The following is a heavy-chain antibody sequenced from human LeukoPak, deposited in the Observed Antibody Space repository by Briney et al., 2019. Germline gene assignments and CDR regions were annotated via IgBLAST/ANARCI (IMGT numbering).Heavy chain of an antibody. CDR3: ATSGFGSGSYYAAFDY. CDR2: INVSGGST. D-gene: IGHD3-10*01. CDR1: GFTFSSYA. Sequence: AVGSLRLSSAASGFTFSSYAVSCVCQAPGKGLEWVSVINVSGGSTYYADSVRGRFTISRDNSKNTMYLQMNSLRAEDTAVYYCATSGFGSGSYYAAFDYWGQGTLVTVSS. V-gene: IGHV3-23*01. J-gene: IGHJ4*02.